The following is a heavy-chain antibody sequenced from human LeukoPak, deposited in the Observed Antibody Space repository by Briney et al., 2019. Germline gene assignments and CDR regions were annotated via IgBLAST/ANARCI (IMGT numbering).Heavy chain of an antibody. CDR1: GFTFSSYA. Sequence: GGSLRLSCAASGFTFSSYAMSWVRQAPGKRLEWVSAISGSGGSTYYADSVKGRFTISRDNSKNTLYLQMNSLRAEDTAVYYCAKAPGATGSHYYYYGMDVWGQGTTVTVSS. D-gene: IGHD1-1*01. CDR2: ISGSGGST. J-gene: IGHJ6*02. V-gene: IGHV3-23*01. CDR3: AKAPGATGSHYYYYGMDV.